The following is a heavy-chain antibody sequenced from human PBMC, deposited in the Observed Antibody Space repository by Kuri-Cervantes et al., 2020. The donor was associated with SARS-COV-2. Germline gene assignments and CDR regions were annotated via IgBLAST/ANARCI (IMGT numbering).Heavy chain of an antibody. J-gene: IGHJ6*02. D-gene: IGHD2-15*01. Sequence: GGSLRLSCAASGFTVSNTYMSWVRQAPGKGLEWVSSISSSSSYIYYADSVKGRFTISRDNAKNARYLQKNSLRAEDTAVYYCARGPRYCSGGSCYWESYYYGMDVWGQGTTVTVSS. V-gene: IGHV3-21*01. CDR2: ISSSSSYI. CDR3: ARGPRYCSGGSCYWESYYYGMDV. CDR1: GFTVSNTY.